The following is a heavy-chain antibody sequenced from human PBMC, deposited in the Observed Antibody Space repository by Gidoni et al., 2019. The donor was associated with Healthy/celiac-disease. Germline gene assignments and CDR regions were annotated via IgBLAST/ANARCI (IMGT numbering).Heavy chain of an antibody. J-gene: IGHJ5*02. Sequence: QVQLVESGGGVVQPGRALRLSCEASGFTFSSYGMHWVRQAPGKGLEWLAVIWDKGSNKYYADSVKCRFTISRDNSQNTLYLQMNSLRAEDTAIYYCARDRPPFIAVPDKGRNWFDPWGQGTLVTVSS. D-gene: IGHD6-13*01. CDR1: GFTFSSYG. V-gene: IGHV3-33*01. CDR2: IWDKGSNK. CDR3: ARDRPPFIAVPDKGRNWFDP.